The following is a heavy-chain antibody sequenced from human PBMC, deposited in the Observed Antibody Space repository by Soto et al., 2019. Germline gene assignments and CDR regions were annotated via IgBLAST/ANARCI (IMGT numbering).Heavy chain of an antibody. D-gene: IGHD3-16*01. Sequence: SETLSLTCTVSGGSIRTDYDWSWIRQHPGKGLEWLGDIYYSGSTNYNPSLRSRITISLDTSKNQFSLNLTSVTAADTVVYYCARDISRNYAPWFDPWGQGTLVTVSS. CDR3: ARDISRNYAPWFDP. CDR1: GGSIRTDYD. J-gene: IGHJ5*02. CDR2: IYYSGST. V-gene: IGHV4-31*03.